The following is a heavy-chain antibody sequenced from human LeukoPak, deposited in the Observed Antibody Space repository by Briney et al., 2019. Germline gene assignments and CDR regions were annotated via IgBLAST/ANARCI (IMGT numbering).Heavy chain of an antibody. CDR2: INHSGST. D-gene: IGHD3-22*01. Sequence: SETLSLTCAVYGGSFSGYYWSWIRQPPGKGLEWIGEINHSGSTNYNPSLKSRVTISVDTSKNQFSLKLSSVTAADTAVYYCARDLRPRYSSELYFDYWGQGTLVTVSS. V-gene: IGHV4-34*01. CDR3: ARDLRPRYSSELYFDY. J-gene: IGHJ4*02. CDR1: GGSFSGYY.